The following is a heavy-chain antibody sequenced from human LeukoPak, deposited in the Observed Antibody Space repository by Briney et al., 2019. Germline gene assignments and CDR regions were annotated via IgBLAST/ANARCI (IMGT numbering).Heavy chain of an antibody. CDR3: ARDGHRRFHYDNGAYRFDN. CDR1: GFTFSTYE. CDR2: ISNGDGTI. J-gene: IGHJ4*02. V-gene: IGHV3-48*03. Sequence: GGSLRLSCAASGFTFSTYEMNWVRQAPGKGLEWVSYISNGDGTIKYADSVKGRFTISRDNAKNSLYLQMNSLRVEDTAVYYCARDGHRRFHYDNGAYRFDNWGQGTLVTVSS. D-gene: IGHD3-22*01.